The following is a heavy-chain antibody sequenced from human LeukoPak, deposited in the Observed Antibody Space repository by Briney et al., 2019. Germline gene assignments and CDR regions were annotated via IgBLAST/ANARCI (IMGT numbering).Heavy chain of an antibody. J-gene: IGHJ4*02. Sequence: GGSLRLSCAASGFTFDDYTMHWVRQAPGKGLEWVSLISWDGGSTYYADSVKGRSTISRDNSRNFLYLQMNSLRTEDTALYYCAKVGAGKSPKGAFDYRGQGTLVTVSS. V-gene: IGHV3-43*01. D-gene: IGHD4-23*01. CDR2: ISWDGGST. CDR1: GFTFDDYT. CDR3: AKVGAGKSPKGAFDY.